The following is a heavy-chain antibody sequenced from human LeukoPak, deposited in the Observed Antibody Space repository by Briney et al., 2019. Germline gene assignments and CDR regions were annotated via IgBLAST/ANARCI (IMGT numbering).Heavy chain of an antibody. J-gene: IGHJ4*02. CDR3: VPSPMTMVRGVSY. D-gene: IGHD3-10*01. Sequence: GGSLRLSCSASGFTFSSYAMHWVPQAPGKGLEYVSAISPNGGSTYSADSVKGRFNISRDNSKDTLYLHMSRLRAEDTAVYYCVPSPMTMVRGVSYWGQGTLVTVSS. V-gene: IGHV3-64D*06. CDR2: ISPNGGST. CDR1: GFTFSSYA.